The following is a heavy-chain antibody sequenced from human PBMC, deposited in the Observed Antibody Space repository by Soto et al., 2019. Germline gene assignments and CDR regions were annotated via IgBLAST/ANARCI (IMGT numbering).Heavy chain of an antibody. Sequence: ASVKVSCKASGYTFTSYGISWVRQAPGQGLEWMGWISVDDGDTNYAQNFQGRVTMSTDTSTSTAYMEMRSLRSDDSAVYYCARDQVAKWAPGSAMVNYYYGMDAWGQGTTVTVSS. V-gene: IGHV1-18*04. CDR1: GYTFTSYG. CDR3: ARDQVAKWAPGSAMVNYYYGMDA. J-gene: IGHJ6*02. CDR2: ISVDDGDT. D-gene: IGHD5-18*01.